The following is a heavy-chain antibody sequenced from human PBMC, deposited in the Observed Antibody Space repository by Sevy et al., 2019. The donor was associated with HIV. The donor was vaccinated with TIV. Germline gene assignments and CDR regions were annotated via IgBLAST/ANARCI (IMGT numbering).Heavy chain of an antibody. J-gene: IGHJ4*02. V-gene: IGHV4-34*01. D-gene: IGHD3-10*01. CDR2: INHSGST. CDR3: ARGGDYYAPN. CDR1: GGSFSGYY. Sequence: SETLSLTCAVYGGSFSGYYWSWIRQPPGKGLERIGEINHSGSTNYNPSLKSRVTISVDTSKNQFSLKLSSVTAADTAVYYCARGGDYYAPNWGQGTLVTVSS.